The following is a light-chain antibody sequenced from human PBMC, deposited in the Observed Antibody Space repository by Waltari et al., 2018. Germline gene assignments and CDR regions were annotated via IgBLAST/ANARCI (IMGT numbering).Light chain of an antibody. Sequence: QSVLAQPPSASGTPGQRVIISCSGCRSNIEYRFVYLYQQFPGTAPKVRIQRNTKRPSGVPDRFSGSKSGTSASLAISGLRPEDEADYYCAAWDGTLSAVAFGGGTKLTVL. CDR2: RNT. CDR3: AAWDGTLSAVA. J-gene: IGLJ2*01. V-gene: IGLV1-47*01. CDR1: RSNIEYRF.